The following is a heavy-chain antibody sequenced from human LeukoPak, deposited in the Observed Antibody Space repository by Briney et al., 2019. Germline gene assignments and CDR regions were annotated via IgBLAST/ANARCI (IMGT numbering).Heavy chain of an antibody. CDR1: GYTFTGYY. Sequence: ASVKVSCKASGYTFTGYYMHWVRQAPGQGLEWMGWINPNSGGTNYAQKFQGRVTMTRDTSISTAYMELSRPRSDDTAVYYCARGPVNTIFGVVYHYGMDVWGQGTTVTVPS. CDR2: INPNSGGT. V-gene: IGHV1-2*02. D-gene: IGHD3-3*01. J-gene: IGHJ6*02. CDR3: ARGPVNTIFGVVYHYGMDV.